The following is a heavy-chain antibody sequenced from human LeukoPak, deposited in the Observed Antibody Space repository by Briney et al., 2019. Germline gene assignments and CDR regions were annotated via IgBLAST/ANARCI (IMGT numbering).Heavy chain of an antibody. CDR1: GYSISSGYY. J-gene: IGHJ1*01. CDR2: IYHSGRT. D-gene: IGHD1-26*01. CDR3: AREGWELLTEYFQH. Sequence: KPSETLSLTCTVSGYSISSGYYWGWIRQPPGKGLEWIGSIYHSGRTFYNPSLKSRVTISVDTSKDQFSLKLSSVTAADTAVYYCAREGWELLTEYFQHWGQGTLVTVSS. V-gene: IGHV4-38-2*02.